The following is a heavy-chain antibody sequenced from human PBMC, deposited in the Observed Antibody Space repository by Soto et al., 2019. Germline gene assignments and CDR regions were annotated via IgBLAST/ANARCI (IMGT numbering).Heavy chain of an antibody. CDR3: ATDGAERSYGTSGYYGMDV. J-gene: IGHJ6*02. CDR1: GYTLTELS. CDR2: FDPEDGET. Sequence: ASVKVSCKVSGYTLTELSMHWVRQAPGKGLEWMGGFDPEDGETIYAQKFQGRVTMTEDTSTDTAYMELSSLRSEDTAVYYCATDGAERSYGTSGYYGMDVWGQGTTVTVSS. V-gene: IGHV1-24*01. D-gene: IGHD1-26*01.